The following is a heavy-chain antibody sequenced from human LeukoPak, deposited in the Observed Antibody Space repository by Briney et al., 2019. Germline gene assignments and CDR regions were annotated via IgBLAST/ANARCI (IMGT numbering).Heavy chain of an antibody. CDR3: AKGSYGSGSFDY. CDR2: ISGSGGST. V-gene: IGHV3-23*01. J-gene: IGHJ4*02. Sequence: GGSLRLSCAASGFTFSSYAMSWVRQAPGKGLEWVSGISGSGGSTYYADSGKGRVTISRDNSRKALYLQMNSLRAEDTAVYYCAKGSYGSGSFDYWGQGTLVTVSS. D-gene: IGHD3-10*01. CDR1: GFTFSSYA.